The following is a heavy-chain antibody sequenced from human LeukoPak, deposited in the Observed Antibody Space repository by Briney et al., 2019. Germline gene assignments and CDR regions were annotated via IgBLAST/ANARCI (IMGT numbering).Heavy chain of an antibody. CDR3: AKAAAASTKTNLDY. J-gene: IGHJ4*02. Sequence: PGGSLRLSCAASGFTFSDYYMSWIRQAPGKGLQWVSTITASGTDTFYADSVKGRFTISRDNSKDTLYLQMNSLRDDDTAIYYCAKAAAASTKTNLDYWGQGTLVTVSS. CDR1: GFTFSDYY. V-gene: IGHV3-23*01. D-gene: IGHD6-13*01. CDR2: ITASGTDT.